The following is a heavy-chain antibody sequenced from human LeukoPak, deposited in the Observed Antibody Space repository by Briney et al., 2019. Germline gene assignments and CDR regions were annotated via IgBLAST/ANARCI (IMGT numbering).Heavy chain of an antibody. V-gene: IGHV4-4*07. D-gene: IGHD1-7*01. CDR1: GGSISSYY. CDR2: IYTSGST. Sequence: SETLSLTCTVSGGSISSYYWSWIRQPAGKGLEWIGRIYTSGSTNYNPSLKSRVTISVDKSKNQFSLKLSSVTAADTAVYYCSLTGITGTSRFDYWGQGTLVTVSS. CDR3: SLTGITGTSRFDY. J-gene: IGHJ4*02.